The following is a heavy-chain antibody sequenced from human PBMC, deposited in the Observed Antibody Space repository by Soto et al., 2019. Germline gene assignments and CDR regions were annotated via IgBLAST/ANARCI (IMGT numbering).Heavy chain of an antibody. Sequence: EVQLVESGGALVQPGGSLRLSCEASGFSFSSFAMNWVRQAPGRGLEWVSYVSDDGASIYYADSLKGRFTISRDNAKNSLSLQMNKLRAEDTAVYYCARENSVQAWLHHFDHWGLGTLVTFSS. CDR1: GFSFSSFA. J-gene: IGHJ4*02. V-gene: IGHV3-48*03. D-gene: IGHD5-18*01. CDR3: ARENSVQAWLHHFDH. CDR2: VSDDGASI.